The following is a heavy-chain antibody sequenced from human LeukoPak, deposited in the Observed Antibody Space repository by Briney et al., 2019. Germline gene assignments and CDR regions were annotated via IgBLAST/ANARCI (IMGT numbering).Heavy chain of an antibody. V-gene: IGHV5-51*01. CDR1: GYSFTSYW. Sequence: GESLKISCKGSGYSFTSYWISWARQMPGKGLEWMGIIYPGDSDTRYSPSFQGQVTISADKSISTAYLQWSSLKASDSAMYYCARRGPVSGQFFYGMDVWGQGTTVTVSS. J-gene: IGHJ6*02. CDR3: ARRGPVSGQFFYGMDV. CDR2: IYPGDSDT. D-gene: IGHD5/OR15-5a*01.